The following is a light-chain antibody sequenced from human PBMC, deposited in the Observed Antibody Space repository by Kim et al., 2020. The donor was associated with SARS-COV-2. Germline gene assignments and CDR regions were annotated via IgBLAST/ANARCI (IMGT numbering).Light chain of an antibody. CDR1: SSNIGAGYD. Sequence: GQRVTISCTGSSSNIGAGYDVHWYQQLPGTAPNLHIYGNSNRPSGVPDRFSGSKSGTSVSLAITGLQAEDEADYYCQSYDSSLSWVFGGGTQLTVL. CDR2: GNS. V-gene: IGLV1-40*01. CDR3: QSYDSSLSWV. J-gene: IGLJ3*02.